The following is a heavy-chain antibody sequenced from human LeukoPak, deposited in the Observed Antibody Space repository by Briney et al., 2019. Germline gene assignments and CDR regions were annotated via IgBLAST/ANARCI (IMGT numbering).Heavy chain of an antibody. CDR1: GGSISSGGYY. Sequence: SQTLSLTCTVSGGSISSGGYYWSWIRQHPGKGLEWIGYIYYSGSTHYNPSLKSRVTISVNTSKNQFSLKLSSVTAADTAVYYCARGYSYGYYYYYYMDVWGKGTTVTVSS. D-gene: IGHD5-18*01. CDR3: ARGYSYGYYYYYYMDV. V-gene: IGHV4-31*03. J-gene: IGHJ6*03. CDR2: IYYSGST.